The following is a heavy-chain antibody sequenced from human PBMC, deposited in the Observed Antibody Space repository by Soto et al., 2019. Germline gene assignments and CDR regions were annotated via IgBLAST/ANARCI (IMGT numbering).Heavy chain of an antibody. Sequence: PSETLSLTCTVSGGSISSYYWSWIRQPPGKGLEWIGYIYYSGSTNYNPSLKSRVTISVDTSKNQFSLKLSSVTAADTAVYYWARAGLGESYDYWGQGTLVTVS. V-gene: IGHV4-59*01. CDR2: IYYSGST. D-gene: IGHD3-16*01. CDR1: GGSISSYY. CDR3: ARAGLGESYDY. J-gene: IGHJ4*02.